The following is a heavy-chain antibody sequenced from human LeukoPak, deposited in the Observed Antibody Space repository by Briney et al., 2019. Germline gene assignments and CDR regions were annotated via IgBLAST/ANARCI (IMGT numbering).Heavy chain of an antibody. D-gene: IGHD3-16*01. CDR3: ARRGGSGAFDI. CDR1: GFTFSSYA. Sequence: GGSLRLSCAASGFTFSSYAMHWVRQAPGKGLEYVSAISSNGGSTYYANSVKGRFTISRDNSKNTLYLQMGSLRAEDVAVYYCARRGGSGAFDIWGKGTTVTVSS. CDR2: ISSNGGST. V-gene: IGHV3-64*01. J-gene: IGHJ6*04.